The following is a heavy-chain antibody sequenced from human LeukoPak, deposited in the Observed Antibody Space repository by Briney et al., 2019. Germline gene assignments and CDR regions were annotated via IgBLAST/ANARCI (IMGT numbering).Heavy chain of an antibody. Sequence: SETLSLTCTVSGGSISSSSYYWGWIRQPPGKGLEWTGSIYYSGSTYYNPSLKSRVTISVDTSKNQFSLKLSSVTAADTAVYYCARLMYSSSWWDDAFDIWGQGTMVTVSP. V-gene: IGHV4-39*01. CDR2: IYYSGST. CDR3: ARLMYSSSWWDDAFDI. J-gene: IGHJ3*02. D-gene: IGHD6-13*01. CDR1: GGSISSSSYY.